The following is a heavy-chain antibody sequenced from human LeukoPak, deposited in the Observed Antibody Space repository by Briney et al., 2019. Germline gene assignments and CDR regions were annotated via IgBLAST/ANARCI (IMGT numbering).Heavy chain of an antibody. CDR2: FDPEDGET. CDR1: GYTLTELS. CDR3: ATSVRWYYDSSAPGY. D-gene: IGHD3-22*01. Sequence: ASVKVSCKVSGYTLTELSMHWVRQAPGKGLEWMGGFDPEDGETIYAQKFQGRVTMTEDTSTDTAYMELSSLRSEDTAVYYCATSVRWYYDSSAPGYWGQGTLVTVSS. V-gene: IGHV1-24*01. J-gene: IGHJ4*02.